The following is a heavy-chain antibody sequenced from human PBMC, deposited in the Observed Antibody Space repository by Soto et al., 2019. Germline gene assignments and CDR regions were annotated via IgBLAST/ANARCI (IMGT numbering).Heavy chain of an antibody. CDR2: IYPGDSDT. V-gene: IGHV5-51*01. Sequence: PGESLKISCKGSGYSFPNYWIGWVRQMPGKGLEWMGIIYPGDSDTRYSPSFQGQVTISADKSISTAYLQWSSLKASDTAMYYCARPQAGGSISEAFDYWGQGTQVTVSS. CDR3: ARPQAGGSISEAFDY. J-gene: IGHJ4*02. CDR1: GYSFPNYW. D-gene: IGHD6-13*01.